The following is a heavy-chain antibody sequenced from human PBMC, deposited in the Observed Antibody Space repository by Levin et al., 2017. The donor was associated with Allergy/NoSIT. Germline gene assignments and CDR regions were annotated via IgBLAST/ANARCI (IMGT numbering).Heavy chain of an antibody. CDR1: GYTFTGYY. CDR3: ARTNGDYAIGAFDI. Sequence: GESLKISCKASGYTFTGYYMHWVRQAPGQGLEWMGWINPNSGGTNYAQKFQGRVTMTRDTSISTAYMELSRLRSDDTAVYYCARTNGDYAIGAFDIWGQGTMVTVSS. J-gene: IGHJ3*02. D-gene: IGHD4-17*01. CDR2: INPNSGGT. V-gene: IGHV1-2*02.